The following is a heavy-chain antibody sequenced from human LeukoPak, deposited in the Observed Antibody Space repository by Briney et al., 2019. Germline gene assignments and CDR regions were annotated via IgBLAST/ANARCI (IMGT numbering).Heavy chain of an antibody. CDR2: IDTSGSS. V-gene: IGHV4-61*02. J-gene: IGHJ6*03. CDR3: ARGAITIFGVVIVYYYYYMDV. Sequence: SETLSLTCTVSGGSISSGSYHWSWIRQPAGKGLEWIGRIDTSGSSNYNPSLKSRVTISVDKSKNQFSLKLSSVTAADTAVYYCARGAITIFGVVIVYYYYYMDVWGKGTTVTVSS. CDR1: GGSISSGSYH. D-gene: IGHD3-3*01.